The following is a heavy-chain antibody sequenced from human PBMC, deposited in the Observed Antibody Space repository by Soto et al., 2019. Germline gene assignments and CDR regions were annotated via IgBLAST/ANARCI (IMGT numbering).Heavy chain of an antibody. D-gene: IGHD5-12*01. J-gene: IGHJ6*03. Sequence: PVGTLRLSCASSRITFGSHGMHWVREATGKGLEFVALIFHDGTKKYYADSVKGRFSISRDNSKNTLYLQMNSLRAEDTAVYYCAKEWDSGPYYYYYMDVWSKGTTVTVSS. CDR3: AKEWDSGPYYYYYMDV. CDR2: IFHDGTKK. CDR1: RITFGSHG. V-gene: IGHV3-30*18.